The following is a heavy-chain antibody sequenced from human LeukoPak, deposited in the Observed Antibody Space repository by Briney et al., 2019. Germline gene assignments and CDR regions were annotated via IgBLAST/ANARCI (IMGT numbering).Heavy chain of an antibody. CDR3: ARDEYYGPYGMDV. V-gene: IGHV4-31*03. CDR1: GGSISSGGYY. Sequence: SGTLSLTCTVSGGSISSGGYYWSWIRQHPGKGLEWIGYIYYSGSTYYNPSLKSRVTISVDTSKNQFSLKLCSVTAADTAVYYCARDEYYGPYGMDVWGKGTTVTVSS. CDR2: IYYSGST. D-gene: IGHD3-10*01. J-gene: IGHJ6*04.